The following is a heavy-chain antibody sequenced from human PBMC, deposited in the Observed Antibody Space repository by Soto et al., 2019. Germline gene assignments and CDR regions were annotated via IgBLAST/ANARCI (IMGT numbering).Heavy chain of an antibody. J-gene: IGHJ6*02. CDR2: IYYSGST. V-gene: IGHV4-31*01. D-gene: IGHD1-20*01. CDR3: ARDAPRYNWNVGYYGMDV. Sequence: QVQLQESGPGLVKPSQTLSLTCTVSGGSISSGGYYWSWIRQHPGKGLEWIGYIYYSGSTYYNPSLKSQVTISVDTSKNQFSLKLCSVTAADTAVYYCARDAPRYNWNVGYYGMDVWGQGSTVTVSS. CDR1: GGSISSGGYY.